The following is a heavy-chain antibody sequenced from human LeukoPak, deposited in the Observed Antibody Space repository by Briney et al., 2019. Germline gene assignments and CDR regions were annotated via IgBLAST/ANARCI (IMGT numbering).Heavy chain of an antibody. V-gene: IGHV4-4*07. CDR3: ARVRIAAAGTLIWFDP. D-gene: IGHD6-13*01. CDR1: GGSISSYY. CDR2: IYTSGST. J-gene: IGHJ5*02. Sequence: SETLSLTCTVSGGSISSYYWSWIRQPAGKGLEWIGRIYTSGSTNYNPSLKSRVTMSVDTSKNQFSLKLSSVTAADTAVYYCARVRIAAAGTLIWFDPWGQGTLVTVSS.